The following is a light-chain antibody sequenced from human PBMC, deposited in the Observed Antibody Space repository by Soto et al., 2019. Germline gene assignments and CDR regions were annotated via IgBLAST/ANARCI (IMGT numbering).Light chain of an antibody. CDR2: EVS. Sequence: QSVLTQPASVSGSPGQSITISCTGTNSDVGGYKYVSWYQQHPGKAPKLMIYEVSNRPSGVSNRFSGSKSGNTASLTISGLQAEDEADYYCSSYTSSSTLDVFGTGTKLIVL. V-gene: IGLV2-14*01. CDR3: SSYTSSSTLDV. J-gene: IGLJ1*01. CDR1: NSDVGGYKY.